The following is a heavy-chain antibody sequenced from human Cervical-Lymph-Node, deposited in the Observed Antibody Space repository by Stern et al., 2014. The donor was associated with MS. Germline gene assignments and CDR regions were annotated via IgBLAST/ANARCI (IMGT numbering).Heavy chain of an antibody. D-gene: IGHD3-3*01. CDR3: AKDPPLGVLHEGAYKYFDVDV. V-gene: IGHV1-69*06. CDR2: VIPMFNTA. J-gene: IGHJ6*02. CDR1: GGTLSSLA. Sequence: QVQLVESGAEVKKPWSSVKVSCKASGGTLSSLAISWVRQAPGQGLQWMGGVIPMFNTAAYAQKFQGRVTITADKSTNTVYMEVSSLRPEDTAVYYCAKDPPLGVLHEGAYKYFDVDVWGQGTTVTVSS.